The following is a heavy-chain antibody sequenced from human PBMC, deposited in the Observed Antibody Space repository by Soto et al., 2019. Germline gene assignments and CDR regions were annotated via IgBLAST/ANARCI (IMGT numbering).Heavy chain of an antibody. J-gene: IGHJ4*02. V-gene: IGHV3-30*03. CDR1: GFTFSSYG. CDR2: ISYDGSNK. D-gene: IGHD3-22*01. CDR3: ASSNYYDSRGYLPFDY. Sequence: PGGSLILSCAASGFTFSSYGMHWVRQAPGKGLEWVAVISYDGSNKYYADSVKGRFTISRDNSKNTLYLQMNSLRAEDTAVYYCASSNYYDSRGYLPFDYWGQGTLVTVSS.